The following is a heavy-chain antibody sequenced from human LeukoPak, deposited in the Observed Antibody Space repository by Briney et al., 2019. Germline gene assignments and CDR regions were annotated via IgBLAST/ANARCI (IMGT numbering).Heavy chain of an antibody. CDR3: ASLSPDTAMVTFPYAFDI. V-gene: IGHV1-69*05. D-gene: IGHD5-18*01. Sequence: SVKVSCKASGGTFSSYAISWVRQAPGQELEWMVRIIPIFGTANFAQKFQGRVTITTDESTSTAYMELSSLRSEDTAVYYCASLSPDTAMVTFPYAFDIWGQGTMVTVSS. CDR2: IIPIFGTA. J-gene: IGHJ3*02. CDR1: GGTFSSYA.